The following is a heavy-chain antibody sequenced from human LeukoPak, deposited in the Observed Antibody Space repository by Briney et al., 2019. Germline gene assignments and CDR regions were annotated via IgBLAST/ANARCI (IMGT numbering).Heavy chain of an antibody. D-gene: IGHD3-3*01. Sequence: PGGSLRLSCAASGFTFSSYGMHWVRQAPGKGLEWVAVIWYDGSNKYYADSVKGRFTISRDNAKNSLYLQMNSLRAEDTAVYYCATIRVITIFGVVMENWFDPWGQGTLVTVSS. CDR2: IWYDGSNK. J-gene: IGHJ5*02. CDR3: ATIRVITIFGVVMENWFDP. V-gene: IGHV3-33*03. CDR1: GFTFSSYG.